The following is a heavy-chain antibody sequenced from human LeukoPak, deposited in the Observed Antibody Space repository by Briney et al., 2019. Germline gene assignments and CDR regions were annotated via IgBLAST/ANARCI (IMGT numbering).Heavy chain of an antibody. CDR3: AKTRGQWLLYFDS. Sequence: PGGSLRLSCAASGFTVSSNYMSWVRQAPGKGLEWVSSISGSDNSTHYADSVKGRFTISRDNSKNTLFLQMNSLRADDTAIYYCAKTRGQWLLYFDSWGQGTLVTVSS. V-gene: IGHV3-23*01. CDR2: ISGSDNST. J-gene: IGHJ4*02. CDR1: GFTVSSNY. D-gene: IGHD6-19*01.